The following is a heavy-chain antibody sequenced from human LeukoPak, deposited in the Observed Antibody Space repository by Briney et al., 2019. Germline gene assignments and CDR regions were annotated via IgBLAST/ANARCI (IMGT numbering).Heavy chain of an antibody. J-gene: IGHJ3*02. D-gene: IGHD3-22*01. CDR3: ARDFDDSSGYYYRRAFDI. CDR2: INWNGGST. V-gene: IGHV3-20*04. Sequence: PGGSLRLSCAASGFTFDDYGMSWVRQAPGKGLEWVSGINWNGGSTGYADSVKGRFTISRDNAKNSLYLQMNSLRAEDTALYYCARDFDDSSGYYYRRAFDIWGQGTMVTVSS. CDR1: GFTFDDYG.